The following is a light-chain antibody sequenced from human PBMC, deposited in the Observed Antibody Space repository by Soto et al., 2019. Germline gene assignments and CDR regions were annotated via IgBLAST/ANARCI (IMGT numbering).Light chain of an antibody. Sequence: QSVLTQPPSASGTPGQRVTISCSGSSSNIGSNIVNWYQQLPGTAPKLLIYSNNRRPSGVPDRSSGSKSGTSASLAISGLQSEDEADYYCAAWDDSLNGVVFGGGTKLTVL. V-gene: IGLV1-44*01. CDR1: SSNIGSNI. CDR3: AAWDDSLNGVV. J-gene: IGLJ2*01. CDR2: SNN.